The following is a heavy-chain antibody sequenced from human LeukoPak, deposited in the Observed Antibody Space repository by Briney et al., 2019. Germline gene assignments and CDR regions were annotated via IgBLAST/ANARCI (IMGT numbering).Heavy chain of an antibody. D-gene: IGHD2-2*01. J-gene: IGHJ5*02. CDR3: ARSPVVPAAMAWYNWFDP. CDR2: IIPIFGTA. Sequence: GSSVKVSCKASGGTFSSYAISWVRQAPGQGLEWIGGIIPIFGTANYAQKFQGRVTITTDESTSTAYMELSSLRSEDTAVYYCARSPVVPAAMAWYNWFDPWGQGTLVTVSS. V-gene: IGHV1-69*05. CDR1: GGTFSSYA.